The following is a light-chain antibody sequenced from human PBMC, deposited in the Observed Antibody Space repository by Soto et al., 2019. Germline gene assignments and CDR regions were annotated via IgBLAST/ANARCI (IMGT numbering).Light chain of an antibody. CDR2: AAS. Sequence: AIQLTQSPSSLSASVGDRVTITCRASQAIRTALGWYQQKPGQVPKLLIYAASTLQSGVPSRFRGSGSGTGFTLTISSLQPEDFATYYCLLDFGYFWAFGQGTKVEI. CDR1: QAIRTA. J-gene: IGKJ1*01. V-gene: IGKV1-6*01. CDR3: LLDFGYFWA.